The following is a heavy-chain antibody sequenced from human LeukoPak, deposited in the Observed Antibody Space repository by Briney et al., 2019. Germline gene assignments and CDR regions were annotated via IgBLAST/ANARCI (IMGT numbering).Heavy chain of an antibody. CDR3: ARVKEFGELYFDY. J-gene: IGHJ4*02. V-gene: IGHV4-59*08. CDR1: GGSISSYY. Sequence: PSETLSLTCTVSGGSISSYYWSWIRQPPGKGLEGIGYIYDSGSTNYNPSLMSRVTISVATSQNQFSLKLSSVTAADTAVYSCARVKEFGELYFDYWGQGTLVTVSS. CDR2: IYDSGST. D-gene: IGHD3-10*01.